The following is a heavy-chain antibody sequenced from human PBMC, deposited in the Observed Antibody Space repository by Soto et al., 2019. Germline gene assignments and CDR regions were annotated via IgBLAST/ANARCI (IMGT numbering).Heavy chain of an antibody. V-gene: IGHV3-53*04. CDR3: ARDGPYYYASRMDV. Sequence: EVQLVESGGGLVQPGGSLRLSCVASGIPVSSNYMTWVRQAPGKGLEWVSVLHSGGDTYYANSVKGRFTISRHDSTNTLCLQMNSLTVEDTAVYYCARDGPYYYASRMDVWGQGTTVTVSS. D-gene: IGHD3-10*01. CDR2: LHSGGDT. CDR1: GIPVSSNY. J-gene: IGHJ6*02.